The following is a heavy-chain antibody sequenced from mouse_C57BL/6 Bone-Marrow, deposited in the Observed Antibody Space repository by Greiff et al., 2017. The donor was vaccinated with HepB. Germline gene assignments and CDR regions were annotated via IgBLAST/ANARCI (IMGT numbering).Heavy chain of an antibody. CDR1: GFTFNTYA. D-gene: IGHD2-4*01. J-gene: IGHJ3*01. CDR3: VRSPIYYDYDEFAY. V-gene: IGHV10-3*01. CDR2: IRSKSSNYAT. Sequence: DVMLVESGGGLVQPKGSLKLSCAASGFTFNTYAMHWVRQAPGKGLEWVARIRSKSSNYATNYADSVKDRFTISRDDPQSMLNLQMNNLKTEDTAMYYCVRSPIYYDYDEFAYWGQGTLVTVSA.